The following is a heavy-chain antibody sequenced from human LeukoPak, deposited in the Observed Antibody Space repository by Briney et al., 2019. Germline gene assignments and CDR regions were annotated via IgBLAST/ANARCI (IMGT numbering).Heavy chain of an antibody. CDR3: ARAGIVGAPSFDY. D-gene: IGHD1-26*01. Sequence: SETLSLTCTISGGSMDSYYWSWIRQHPGKGLEWIGYIYYSGSTYYNPSLKSRVTISVDTSKNQFSLKLSSVTAADTAVYYCARAGIVGAPSFDYWAREPWSPSPQ. V-gene: IGHV4-31*03. CDR1: GGSMDSYY. J-gene: IGHJ4*02. CDR2: IYYSGST.